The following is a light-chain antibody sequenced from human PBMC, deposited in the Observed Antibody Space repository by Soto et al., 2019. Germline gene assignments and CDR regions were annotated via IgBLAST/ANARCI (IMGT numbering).Light chain of an antibody. CDR2: GAS. Sequence: EIVMTQSPATLSVSPGERATPSCRASQSVSSNLAWYQQKPGQAPRLLIYGASTRATGIPARFSGSGSGTEFTLTISSLQSEDFAVYYCQQYNNWPRTFGQGTNVDIK. J-gene: IGKJ1*01. CDR3: QQYNNWPRT. V-gene: IGKV3-15*01. CDR1: QSVSSN.